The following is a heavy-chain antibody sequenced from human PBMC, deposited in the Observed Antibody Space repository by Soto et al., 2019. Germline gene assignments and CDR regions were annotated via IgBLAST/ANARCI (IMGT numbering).Heavy chain of an antibody. Sequence: QVQLVQSGAEVKKSGASVKVSCKPSGYSFSDYFIQWVRQAPGQGLEWVAWINPKTAATNYAKKFQGRVSVTWDTSYTTAYMELTSLRPDDTAVYYCARIKWGLNYYNGMDVWGQGTTVIVSS. CDR1: GYSFSDYF. D-gene: IGHD1-26*01. J-gene: IGHJ6*02. CDR2: INPKTAAT. V-gene: IGHV1-2*02. CDR3: ARIKWGLNYYNGMDV.